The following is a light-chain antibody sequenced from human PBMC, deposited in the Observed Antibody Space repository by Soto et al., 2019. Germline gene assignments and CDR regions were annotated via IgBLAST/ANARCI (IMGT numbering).Light chain of an antibody. Sequence: EIVLTQSPATLYLSPGERATLSCRASQSVSSSRLAWYRQKPGQAPRLLIYGASNRATGTPARFSGSGSGADFTLSISSLEPEDFAVYFCQQRSNWPRVTFGQGTRLEI. V-gene: IGKV3-11*01. J-gene: IGKJ5*01. CDR2: GAS. CDR1: QSVSSS. CDR3: QQRSNWPRVT.